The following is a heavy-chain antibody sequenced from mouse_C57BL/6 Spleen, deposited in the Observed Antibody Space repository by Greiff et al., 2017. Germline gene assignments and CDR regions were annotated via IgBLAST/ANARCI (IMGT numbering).Heavy chain of an antibody. V-gene: IGHV1-50*01. CDR3: ARSDAGSSFDY. D-gene: IGHD3-2*02. CDR1: GYTFTSYW. Sequence: QVQLQQPGAELVKPGASVTLSCKASGYTFTSYWMQWVKQRPGQGLEWIGEIDPSDSYTNYNQKFKGKATLTVDTSSSTAYMQLSSLTSEDSAVYYCARSDAGSSFDYWGQGTTLTVSS. CDR2: IDPSDSYT. J-gene: IGHJ2*01.